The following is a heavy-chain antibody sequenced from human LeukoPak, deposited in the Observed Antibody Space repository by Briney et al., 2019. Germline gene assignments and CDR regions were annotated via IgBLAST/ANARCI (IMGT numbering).Heavy chain of an antibody. D-gene: IGHD6-19*01. Sequence: PSETLSLTCTVSGASISSYYWSWIRQPPGKGLEWIGYIYYSGTTKYNPSLNSRVTISIDTSKNQFSLKVNSVTAADTAVYYCARGQPQRYNSGWYVNWLDPWGQGTLVSVSS. V-gene: IGHV4-59*01. CDR1: GASISSYY. CDR2: IYYSGTT. J-gene: IGHJ5*02. CDR3: ARGQPQRYNSGWYVNWLDP.